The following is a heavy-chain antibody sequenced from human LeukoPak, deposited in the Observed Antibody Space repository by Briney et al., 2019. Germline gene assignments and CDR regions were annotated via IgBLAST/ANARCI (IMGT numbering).Heavy chain of an antibody. CDR2: ISYDGSDK. CDR3: ARVLRDYDSRAYDAFDI. Sequence: GRSLRVSCAASGFTISTYGMHWVRQAPGRGLEWVALISYDGSDKYYADSVKGRFTISRDNSKNTLYLQMNSLRAEDTAVYYCARVLRDYDSRAYDAFDIWGQGTMVTVSS. V-gene: IGHV3-30*03. J-gene: IGHJ3*02. CDR1: GFTISTYG. D-gene: IGHD3-22*01.